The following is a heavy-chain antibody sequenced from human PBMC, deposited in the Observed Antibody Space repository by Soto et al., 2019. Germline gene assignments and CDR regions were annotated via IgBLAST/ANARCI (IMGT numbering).Heavy chain of an antibody. J-gene: IGHJ4*02. CDR3: ARGRDYLGGDFDY. CDR1: GFTFSNYG. V-gene: IGHV3-30-3*01. D-gene: IGHD3-16*01. CDR2: ISYDGSNK. Sequence: HRGGSLRLSCAASGFTFSNYGIHWVRQAPGKGLKWVAVISYDGSNKYYADSVKGRFTISRDNSKNTLYLQMNSLRAEDTAVYYCARGRDYLGGDFDYWGQGTLVTVSS.